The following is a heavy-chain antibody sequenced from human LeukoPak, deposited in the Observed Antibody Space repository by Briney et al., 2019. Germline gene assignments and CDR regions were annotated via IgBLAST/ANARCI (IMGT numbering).Heavy chain of an antibody. D-gene: IGHD3-3*01. CDR3: FCRYYDFCGGYPQYVQH. CDR2: INHSGST. CDR1: GGSFSGYY. V-gene: IGHV4-34*01. J-gene: IGHJ1*01. Sequence: RPSETLSLTCAVYGGSFSGYYWSWIRQPPGKGLEWMGEINHSGSTNYNPSLKSRVTISVDTSKNQFSLKLSSVTAADTAVYYCFCRYYDFCGGYPQYVQHWGQGTVVTVS.